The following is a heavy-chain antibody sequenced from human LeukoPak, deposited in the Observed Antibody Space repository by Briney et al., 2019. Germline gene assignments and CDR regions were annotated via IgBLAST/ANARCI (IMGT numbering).Heavy chain of an antibody. V-gene: IGHV1-69*13. D-gene: IGHD3-10*01. CDR2: IIPIFGTA. CDR3: ARGVRGVQIWFDP. Sequence: GASVKVSCKASGGTFSSYAISWVRQAPGQGLEWMGGIIPIFGTANYAQKFQGRVTITADESTSTAYMELSSLRSEDTAVYYCARGVRGVQIWFDPWGQGTQVTVSS. CDR1: GGTFSSYA. J-gene: IGHJ5*02.